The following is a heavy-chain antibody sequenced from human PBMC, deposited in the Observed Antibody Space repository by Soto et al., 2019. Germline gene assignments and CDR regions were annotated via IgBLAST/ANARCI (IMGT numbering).Heavy chain of an antibody. D-gene: IGHD2-15*01. V-gene: IGHV1-69*02. Sequence: QVQLVQSGAEVKKPGSSVKVSCKASGGTFSSYTISWVRQAPGQGLEWMGRIIPILGIANYAQKFQGRVTITADKSTSTAYMELSSLRSEDTAVYYCARVVEDCSGGSCYLQDDAFDIWGQGTMVTVSS. CDR1: GGTFSSYT. CDR2: IIPILGIA. J-gene: IGHJ3*02. CDR3: ARVVEDCSGGSCYLQDDAFDI.